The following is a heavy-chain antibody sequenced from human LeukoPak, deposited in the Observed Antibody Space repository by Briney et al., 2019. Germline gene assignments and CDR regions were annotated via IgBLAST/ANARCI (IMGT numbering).Heavy chain of an antibody. CDR1: GGSISNYY. J-gene: IGHJ4*02. Sequence: SETLSLTCSVSGGSISNYYWSWIRQPPGKGLEWIGYIYYSGSTNYNPSLKSRVTISLDTSKNQFSLKLSSVTAADTAVYYCARTEGIAAAGMSYWGQGTLVTVSS. CDR3: ARTEGIAAAGMSY. V-gene: IGHV4-59*01. CDR2: IYYSGST. D-gene: IGHD6-13*01.